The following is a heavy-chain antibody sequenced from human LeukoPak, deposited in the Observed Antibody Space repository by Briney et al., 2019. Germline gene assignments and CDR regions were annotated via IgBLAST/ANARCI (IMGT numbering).Heavy chain of an antibody. CDR3: ARGGYYDFTY. D-gene: IGHD3-3*01. Sequence: ASVKVSCKASGYTFTSYGISWVRQAPGQGLEWMGWISAYNGNTNYAQKFQGRVTITADKSTSTAYMELSSLRSEDTAVYYCARGGYYDFTYWGQGTLVTVSS. CDR2: ISAYNGNT. V-gene: IGHV1-18*01. CDR1: GYTFTSYG. J-gene: IGHJ4*02.